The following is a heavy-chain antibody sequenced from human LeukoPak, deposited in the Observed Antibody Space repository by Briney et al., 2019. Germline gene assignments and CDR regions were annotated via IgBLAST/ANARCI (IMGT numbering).Heavy chain of an antibody. Sequence: GGSLRLSCAASGFTFSSYAMHWVRQAPGKGLEWVAVISYDGSDKYYADSVKGRFTISRDNSKNTLYLQMNSLRAEDTAVYFCAKDDYYDSSGDPNWFDPWGQGTLVTVSS. D-gene: IGHD3-22*01. V-gene: IGHV3-30*04. CDR2: ISYDGSDK. J-gene: IGHJ5*02. CDR3: AKDDYYDSSGDPNWFDP. CDR1: GFTFSSYA.